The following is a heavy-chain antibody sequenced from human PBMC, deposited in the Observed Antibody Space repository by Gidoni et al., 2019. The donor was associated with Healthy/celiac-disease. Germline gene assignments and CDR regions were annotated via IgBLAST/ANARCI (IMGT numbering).Heavy chain of an antibody. CDR3: ARGFLRGITMVRGVIGYGMDV. J-gene: IGHJ6*02. CDR2: INHSGRT. Sequence: QVQLQQWGAGLLKHSETLSLTCAVYGGSFSGYYWSWIRQPPGKGLEWIGEINHSGRTNYNPSLKCRLTISVYTSKTHSSLKLSSVTAADTAVYYCARGFLRGITMVRGVIGYGMDVWGQGTTVTVSS. V-gene: IGHV4-34*01. D-gene: IGHD3-10*01. CDR1: GGSFSGYY.